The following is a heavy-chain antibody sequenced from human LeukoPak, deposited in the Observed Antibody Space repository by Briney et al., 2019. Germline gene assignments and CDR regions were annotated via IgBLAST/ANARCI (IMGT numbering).Heavy chain of an antibody. Sequence: GGSLRLSCTVSGFTFGDYAMTWVRQAPGKGLEWVGFITSKAYGGTTEYAASVRGRFTISRDDSKSLAYLQMNSLKIEDTAVYFCTRAGGFCGGDCYDNWGQGTLVTVSS. CDR1: GFTFGDYA. CDR3: TRAGGFCGGDCYDN. CDR2: ITSKAYGGTT. V-gene: IGHV3-49*04. J-gene: IGHJ4*02. D-gene: IGHD2-21*01.